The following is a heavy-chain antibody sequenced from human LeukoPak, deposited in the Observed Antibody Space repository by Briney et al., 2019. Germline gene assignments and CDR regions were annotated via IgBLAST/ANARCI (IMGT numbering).Heavy chain of an antibody. D-gene: IGHD3-22*01. J-gene: IGHJ4*02. CDR2: INPSGGST. V-gene: IGHV1-46*01. CDR1: GYTFTSYY. Sequence: ASVKVSCKASGYTFTSYYMQWVRQAPGQGLEWMGLINPSGGSTTYAQKFQGRVTMTRATSTSTVYMELSSLRSEDTAVYYCAKSRVSSSGSAEYWGQGTLVSVSS. CDR3: AKSRVSSSGSAEY.